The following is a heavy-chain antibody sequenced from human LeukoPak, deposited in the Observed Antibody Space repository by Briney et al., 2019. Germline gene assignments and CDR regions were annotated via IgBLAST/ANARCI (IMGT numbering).Heavy chain of an antibody. V-gene: IGHV3-23*01. Sequence: PGGSLRLSCAASGFTFSSYAMSWVRQAPGKGLEWVSVISGSGGNTYYADSVKGRFTISRDNSKNTLYLQMNSLRAEDTAVYYCAKDSYYYARGAFDCWGQGTLVTVSS. J-gene: IGHJ4*02. CDR2: ISGSGGNT. CDR1: GFTFSSYA. D-gene: IGHD3-10*01. CDR3: AKDSYYYARGAFDC.